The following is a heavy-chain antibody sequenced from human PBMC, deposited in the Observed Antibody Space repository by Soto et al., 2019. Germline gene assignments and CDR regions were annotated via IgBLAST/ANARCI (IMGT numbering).Heavy chain of an antibody. Sequence: QLQLQESGSGLVQPSQTLSLTCTASGGSISTSGYSWTWIRQPPGGGLEWIGSIYQTGRTYVIPSVKRRVTMSLDKSKNQFSLNLTSVTAADTALYYCAREMTIFGVAPGGGVDVWGQGTTVTVSS. CDR1: GGSISTSGYS. CDR2: IYQTGRT. J-gene: IGHJ6*02. CDR3: AREMTIFGVAPGGGVDV. V-gene: IGHV4-30-2*01. D-gene: IGHD3-3*01.